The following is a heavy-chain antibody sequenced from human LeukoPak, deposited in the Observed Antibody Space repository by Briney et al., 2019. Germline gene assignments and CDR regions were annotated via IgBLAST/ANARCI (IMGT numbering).Heavy chain of an antibody. CDR3: ARLAPSNYHGGSGYLDY. Sequence: SETLSLTCTVSGGSISSSSYYWGWIRQPPGKGLEWIGNIYYSGSTNLNSSLKSRVTISVDTSKNQFSLKLSSVTAADTAVYYCARLAPSNYHGGSGYLDYWGLGTLVTVSS. CDR2: IYYSGST. V-gene: IGHV4-39*01. CDR1: GGSISSSSYY. D-gene: IGHD3-22*01. J-gene: IGHJ4*02.